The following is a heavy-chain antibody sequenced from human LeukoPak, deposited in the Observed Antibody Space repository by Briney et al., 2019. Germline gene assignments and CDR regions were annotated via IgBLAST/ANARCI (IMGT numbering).Heavy chain of an antibody. V-gene: IGHV1-2*02. Sequence: ASVKVSCKASGYTFTGFYMHWVRQAPGQGLEWMGWINPNSGGTNYAQKFQGRVTMTRDTSISTAYMELSRLRSDDTAVYYCARVNGVSYYLDYWGQGTLVTVSS. CDR1: GYTFTGFY. J-gene: IGHJ4*02. CDR3: ARVNGVSYYLDY. CDR2: INPNSGGT. D-gene: IGHD2-8*01.